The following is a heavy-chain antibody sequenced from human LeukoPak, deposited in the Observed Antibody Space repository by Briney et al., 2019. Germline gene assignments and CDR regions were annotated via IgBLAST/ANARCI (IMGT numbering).Heavy chain of an antibody. CDR2: ISSSSSYI. V-gene: IGHV3-21*01. J-gene: IGHJ3*02. CDR1: GFTFSSHS. Sequence: PGGSLRLSCAASGFTFSSHSMNWVRQAPGKGLEWVSSISSSSSYIYYVDSVKGRFTISRDNAKNSLYLQVNSLRVEDTAVYYCARDVGSGYTDAFDIWGQGTMVTVSS. CDR3: ARDVGSGYTDAFDI. D-gene: IGHD5-12*01.